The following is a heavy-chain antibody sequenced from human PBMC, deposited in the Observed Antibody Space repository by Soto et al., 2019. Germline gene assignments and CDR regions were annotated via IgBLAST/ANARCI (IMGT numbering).Heavy chain of an antibody. Sequence: SETLSLTCTVSGGSISSGGYYWSWIRQHPGKGLEWIGYIYYSGSTYYDPSLKSRVTISVDTSKNQFSLRLTSVTAADTAMYYCARFHYYGSGSSFDPWGQGSLVTVS. J-gene: IGHJ5*02. V-gene: IGHV4-31*03. CDR2: IYYSGST. D-gene: IGHD3-10*01. CDR3: ARFHYYGSGSSFDP. CDR1: GGSISSGGYY.